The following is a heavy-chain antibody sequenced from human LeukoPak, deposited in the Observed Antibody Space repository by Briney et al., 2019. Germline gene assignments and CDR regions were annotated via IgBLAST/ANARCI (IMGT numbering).Heavy chain of an antibody. Sequence: GGSLRLSCAASGFTFSDHGIHWVRHAPGKGLEWVVLIYYDGKNKYYADSAKGRFTISRDNPKNTAYLQMNSLRGDDTGVYYCSTGGWPTAGTPRMDVWGQGTTVIVSS. J-gene: IGHJ6*02. V-gene: IGHV3-33*01. CDR3: STGGWPTAGTPRMDV. D-gene: IGHD6-13*01. CDR1: GFTFSDHG. CDR2: IYYDGKNK.